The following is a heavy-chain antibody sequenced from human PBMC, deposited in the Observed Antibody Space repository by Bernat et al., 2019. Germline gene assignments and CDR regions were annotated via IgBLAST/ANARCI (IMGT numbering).Heavy chain of an antibody. J-gene: IGHJ4*02. CDR3: STDSSDYYGSGSFYHDKQGLDY. CDR1: GFTFFNAW. V-gene: IGHV3-15*01. Sequence: EVQLVESGGGLVKPGGSLKISCAASGFTFFNAWMSWVRQAPGKGLEWVGRIKSKYDGGTTDYAAPLKGRFSISRDDSENILYLQMNSLKTEDTAVYYCSTDSSDYYGSGSFYHDKQGLDYWGQGALVTVSS. D-gene: IGHD3-10*01. CDR2: IKSKYDGGTT.